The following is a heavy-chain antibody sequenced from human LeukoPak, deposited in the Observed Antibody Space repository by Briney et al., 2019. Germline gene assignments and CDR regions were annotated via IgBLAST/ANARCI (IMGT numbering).Heavy chain of an antibody. J-gene: IGHJ4*02. CDR1: GFTFSTFA. Sequence: GGSLRLSCAVSGFTFSTFAMNWVRQAPGKGLEWVSSLSDSAVSSYYADSVKGRFTISRDNSKNTLYLQMSSLRAEDTATYYCAKAPDSSGFPSYFDSWGQGTLVAVSS. D-gene: IGHD3-22*01. V-gene: IGHV3-23*01. CDR3: AKAPDSSGFPSYFDS. CDR2: LSDSAVSS.